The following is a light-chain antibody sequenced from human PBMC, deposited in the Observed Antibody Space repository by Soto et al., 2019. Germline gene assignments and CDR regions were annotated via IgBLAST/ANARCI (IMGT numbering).Light chain of an antibody. V-gene: IGKV3-20*01. J-gene: IGKJ1*01. CDR2: GAS. Sequence: EIVTTLSLFTLSVSPGEGATLSCRASQSVSNNYLAWYQQKPGQAPRLLIYGASNRATGIPDRFSGSGSGTDFTLTISRLEPEDFAVYYCQQYVSSGTLGQGAKVDIK. CDR1: QSVSNNY. CDR3: QQYVSSGT.